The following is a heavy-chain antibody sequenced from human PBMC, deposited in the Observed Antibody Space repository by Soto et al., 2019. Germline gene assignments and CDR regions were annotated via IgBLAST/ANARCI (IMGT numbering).Heavy chain of an antibody. V-gene: IGHV3-23*01. CDR1: GFTFSTYA. CDR3: AKFRGPSYSYYYMDV. J-gene: IGHJ6*03. CDR2: ISGSGRTT. D-gene: IGHD3-16*01. Sequence: EVQLLESGGGLVQPGGSLRLSCATSGFTFSTYAMNWLRQAPGRGLECVSFISGSGRTTYYADSVKGRFTVSRDNYKNTLYLQMNSLRAEDTALYYCAKFRGPSYSYYYMDVWGKGATVTVSS.